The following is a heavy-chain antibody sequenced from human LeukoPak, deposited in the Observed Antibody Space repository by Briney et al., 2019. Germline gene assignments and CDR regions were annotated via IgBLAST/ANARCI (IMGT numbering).Heavy chain of an antibody. CDR3: ARGKGYDSPSGAFDI. V-gene: IGHV4-59*12. CDR1: GGSISSYY. Sequence: PSETLSLTCTVSGGSISSYYWSWIRQPPGKGLEWIGYIYYSGSTNYNPSLKSRVTISLDRSKNQFSLNVSSVTAADTAMYYAARGKGYDSPSGAFDIWGHGAMVTVSS. CDR2: IYYSGST. J-gene: IGHJ3*02. D-gene: IGHD3-9*01.